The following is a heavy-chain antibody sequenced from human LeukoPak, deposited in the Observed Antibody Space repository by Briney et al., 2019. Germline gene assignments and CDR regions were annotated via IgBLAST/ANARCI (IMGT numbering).Heavy chain of an antibody. CDR2: IYYSGST. Sequence: SETLSLTCTVSGGSISSGDYYWSWIRQPPGKGLVWIGYIYYSGSTYYNPSLKSRVTISVDTSKNQFSLKLSSVTAADTAVYYCARVGRGIVATIDYWGQGTLVTVSS. CDR3: ARVGRGIVATIDY. D-gene: IGHD5-12*01. V-gene: IGHV4-30-4*01. J-gene: IGHJ4*02. CDR1: GGSISSGDYY.